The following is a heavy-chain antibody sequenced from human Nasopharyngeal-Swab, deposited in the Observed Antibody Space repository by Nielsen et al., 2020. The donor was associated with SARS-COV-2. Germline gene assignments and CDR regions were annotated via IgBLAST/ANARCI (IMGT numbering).Heavy chain of an antibody. CDR3: ARGPTYYYGSGLEDY. CDR1: GGSISSSNW. V-gene: IGHV4-4*02. CDR2: IYHSGST. Sequence: SETLSLTCAVSGGSISSSNWWSWVRQPPGKGLEWIGEIYHSGSTNYNPSLKSRVTISVDTSKNQFSLKLSSVTAADTAVYYCARGPTYYYGSGLEDYWGQGTLVTVSS. J-gene: IGHJ4*02. D-gene: IGHD3-10*01.